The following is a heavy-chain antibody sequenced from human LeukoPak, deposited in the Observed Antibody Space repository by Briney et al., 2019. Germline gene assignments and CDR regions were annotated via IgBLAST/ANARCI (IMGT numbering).Heavy chain of an antibody. CDR3: GRLYGGDSGVGAFDI. V-gene: IGHV4-39*01. CDR2: FSYPRRP. J-gene: IGHJ3*02. Sequence: NASETLSLTCSVSGGSISSSSIYWGWIRQSPGKGLEWIGSFSYPRRPPYDSSLKSRVTISVDTSKNQFSLRLSSVTAADTAVYYCGRLYGGDSGVGAFDIWGQGTMVTVSS. D-gene: IGHD4-23*01. CDR1: GGSISSSSIY.